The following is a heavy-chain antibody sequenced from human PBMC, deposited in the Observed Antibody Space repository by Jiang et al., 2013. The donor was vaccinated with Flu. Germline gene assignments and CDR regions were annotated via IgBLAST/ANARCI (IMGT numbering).Heavy chain of an antibody. D-gene: IGHD3-10*01. CDR3: AKDNGYYGSGSYYNSPGFGPQWIDY. CDR1: GFTFDDYA. CDR2: ISWNSGSI. J-gene: IGHJ4*02. V-gene: IGHV3-9*01. Sequence: QLVESGGGLVQPGRSLRLSCAASGFTFDDYAMHWVRQAPGKGLGWVSGISWNSGSIGYADSVKGRFTISRDNAKNSLYLQMNSLRAEDTALYYCAKDNGYYGSGSYYNSPGFGPQWIDYWGQGTLVTVSS.